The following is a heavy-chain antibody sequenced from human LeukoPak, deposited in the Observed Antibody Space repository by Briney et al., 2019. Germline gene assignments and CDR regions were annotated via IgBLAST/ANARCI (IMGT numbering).Heavy chain of an antibody. V-gene: IGHV3-23*01. CDR1: GFTFSSSA. CDR2: ISGSGGSP. CDR3: AKGPLLWD. Sequence: GGSLRLSCAASGFTFSSSAMSWVRQSPGKGLEWVSSISGSGGSPYYADSVKGRFTISRDNSKNTLYLQMNSLRAEDTAVYYCAKGPLLWDWGQGTLVTVSS. J-gene: IGHJ4*02. D-gene: IGHD2/OR15-2a*01.